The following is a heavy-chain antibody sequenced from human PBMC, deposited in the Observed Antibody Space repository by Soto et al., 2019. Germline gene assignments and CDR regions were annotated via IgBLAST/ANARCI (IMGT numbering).Heavy chain of an antibody. CDR2: IKWDASEK. Sequence: GGSLRLSCAASGFTFGSYCMSWVRQAPGKGPEWLATIKWDASEKKYVDSVKGRFTTSRDNAKNALYLQIDSLRAEDTAVYYCARDSGYCSRASVNHYLDYWGQGTLVTVSS. CDR1: GFTFGSYC. CDR3: ARDSGYCSRASVNHYLDY. D-gene: IGHD2-15*01. V-gene: IGHV3-7*01. J-gene: IGHJ4*01.